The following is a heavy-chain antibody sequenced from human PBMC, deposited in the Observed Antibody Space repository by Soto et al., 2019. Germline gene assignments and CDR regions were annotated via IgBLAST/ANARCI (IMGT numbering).Heavy chain of an antibody. CDR2: ISSSSSYI. Sequence: GGSLRLSCAASGFTFSSHSMNWVRQAPGKGLEWVSSISSSSSYIYYADSVKGRFTISRDNAKNSLYLQMNSLRAEDTAVYYCARDSYAGYCSGGSCHHDAFDIWGQGTMVTVSS. CDR1: GFTFSSHS. CDR3: ARDSYAGYCSGGSCHHDAFDI. D-gene: IGHD2-15*01. J-gene: IGHJ3*02. V-gene: IGHV3-21*01.